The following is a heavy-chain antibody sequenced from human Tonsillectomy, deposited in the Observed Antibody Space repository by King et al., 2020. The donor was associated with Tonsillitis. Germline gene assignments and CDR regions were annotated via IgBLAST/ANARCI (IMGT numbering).Heavy chain of an antibody. CDR1: GGSISSSNW. V-gene: IGHV4-4*02. D-gene: IGHD2-15*01. CDR3: ARGGGYCSGGSCLPFDP. J-gene: IGHJ5*02. CDR2: IYHSGST. Sequence: VQLQESGPGLVKPSGTLSLTCAVSGGSISSSNWWSWVRQPPGKGLEWIGEIYHSGSTNYNPSLKSRVTISVDKSKNQFSLKLSSVTAADTAVYYCARGGGYCSGGSCLPFDPWGQGTLVTVSS.